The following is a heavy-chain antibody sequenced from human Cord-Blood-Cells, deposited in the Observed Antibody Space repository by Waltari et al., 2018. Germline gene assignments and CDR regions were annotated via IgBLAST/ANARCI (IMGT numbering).Heavy chain of an antibody. J-gene: IGHJ4*02. V-gene: IGHV3-21*01. CDR3: ARGGGYCSSTSCYYFDY. CDR1: GFTFSSYS. D-gene: IGHD2-2*01. CDR2: ISSSSSYI. Sequence: EVQLVESGGGLVKPGGSLRLPCAASGFTFSSYSLNGVRQAPGKGLEWVSSISSSSSYIYYADSVKGRFTISRDNAKNSLYLQMNSLRAEDTAVYYCARGGGYCSSTSCYYFDYWGQGTLVTVSS.